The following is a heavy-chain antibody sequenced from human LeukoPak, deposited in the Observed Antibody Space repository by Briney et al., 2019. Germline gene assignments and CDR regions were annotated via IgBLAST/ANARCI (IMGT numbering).Heavy chain of an antibody. D-gene: IGHD1-26*01. Sequence: PGTSLRLSCAASGFTFSSGMHWVRQAPGKGLEWVAVISYDGNHKYYGDSEKGRFTISRDNSRNTLYLQMDSLKTEDTAVYYCAKGELHFNTCSFDYWGQGTLVTVSS. V-gene: IGHV3-30*18. CDR1: GFTFSSG. J-gene: IGHJ4*02. CDR3: AKGELHFNTCSFDY. CDR2: ISYDGNHK.